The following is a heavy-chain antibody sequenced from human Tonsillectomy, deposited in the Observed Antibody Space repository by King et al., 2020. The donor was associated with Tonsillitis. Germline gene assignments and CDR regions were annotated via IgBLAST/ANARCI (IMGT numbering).Heavy chain of an antibody. CDR1: GFTCSSYE. D-gene: IGHD3-22*01. CDR3: ASLSYYYDSSGYKDAFDI. Sequence: LVESGVCLVQPGWSLRLSCAASGFTCSSYEMNCVRQAPGKGLECVSYISSSGCTIYYADSVKGRFTISRDNAKNSLYLQMNSLRAEDTAVYYCASLSYYYDSSGYKDAFDIWGQGTMVTVSS. V-gene: IGHV3-48*03. J-gene: IGHJ3*02. CDR2: ISSSGCTI.